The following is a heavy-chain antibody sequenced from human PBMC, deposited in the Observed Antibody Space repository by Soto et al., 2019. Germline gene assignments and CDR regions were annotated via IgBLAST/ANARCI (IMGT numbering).Heavy chain of an antibody. CDR3: AAAGVVVPAASIYYFDY. Sequence: SVKVSCKASGFTFTSSAVQWVRQARGQRLEWIGWIVVGSGNTNYAQKFQERVTITRDMSTSTAYMELSSLRSEDTAVYYCAAAGVVVPAASIYYFDYWGQGTLVTVSS. J-gene: IGHJ4*02. CDR2: IVVGSGNT. V-gene: IGHV1-58*01. D-gene: IGHD2-2*01. CDR1: GFTFTSSA.